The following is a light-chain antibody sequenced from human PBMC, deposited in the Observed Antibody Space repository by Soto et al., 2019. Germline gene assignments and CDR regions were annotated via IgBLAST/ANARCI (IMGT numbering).Light chain of an antibody. CDR2: DAS. Sequence: DVQMTQSPSTLAASVGDRVTITCRARENIKKWLAWYQQTPGKAPKVLISDASRLETGVPSRFSGSGYGTDFTLTITSLQTDDFGTYHCQQYHVHPKTFGQGTKVDIK. V-gene: IGKV1-5*01. CDR1: ENIKKW. CDR3: QQYHVHPKT. J-gene: IGKJ1*01.